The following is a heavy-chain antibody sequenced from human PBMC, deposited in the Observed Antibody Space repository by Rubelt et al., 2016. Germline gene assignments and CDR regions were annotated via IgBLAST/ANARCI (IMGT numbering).Heavy chain of an antibody. J-gene: IGHJ6*02. CDR1: GFTFSSYA. V-gene: IGHV3-48*01. D-gene: IGHD2-2*01. CDR2: FSSSSTAI. CDR3: ARARSYPYGMDV. Sequence: VQLVESGGGVVQPGRSLRLSCAASGFTFSSYAMHWVRQAPGKGLEWVSYFSSSSTAIYYADPGKGRSTISRDNAKNSMYLQMNSLRAEDTAVYYCARARSYPYGMDVWGQGTTVTVSS.